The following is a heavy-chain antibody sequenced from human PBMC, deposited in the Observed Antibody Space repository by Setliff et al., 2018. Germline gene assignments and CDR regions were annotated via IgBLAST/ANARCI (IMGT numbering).Heavy chain of an antibody. J-gene: IGHJ4*02. D-gene: IGHD5-18*01. CDR2: IYTSGST. V-gene: IGHV4-61*02. Sequence: SETLSLTCTVSGGSISRGSYDWSWIRQPAGKGLEWIGRIYTSGSTNYNPSLKSRVTISVDTSKNQFSLKLSSVTAADTAVYYCGRGGYSYGLGGFPLDYWGQGTLVTVS. CDR3: GRGGYSYGLGGFPLDY. CDR1: GGSISRGSYD.